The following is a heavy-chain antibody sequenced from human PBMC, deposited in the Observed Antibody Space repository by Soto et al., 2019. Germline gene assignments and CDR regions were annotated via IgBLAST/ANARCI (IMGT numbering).Heavy chain of an antibody. CDR2: IDPSDSYT. CDR1: GYSFTSYW. D-gene: IGHD6-13*01. V-gene: IGHV5-10-1*01. CDR3: ARHGTSDPQQLANYYYYGMDV. J-gene: IGHJ6*02. Sequence: PGESLKISCKGSGYSFTSYWISWARQMPGKGLEWMGRIDPSDSYTNYSPSFQGHVTISADKSISTAYLQWSSLKASDTAMYYCARHGTSDPQQLANYYYYGMDVWGQGTTVTVSS.